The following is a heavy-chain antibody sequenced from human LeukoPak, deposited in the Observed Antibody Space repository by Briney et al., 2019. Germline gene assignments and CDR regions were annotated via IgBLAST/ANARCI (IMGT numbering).Heavy chain of an antibody. J-gene: IGHJ4*02. Sequence: ASVKVSCKVSGYTLTELSIHWVRQAPGKGLEWMGGFDPEDGETIYAQKFQGRVTMTRDTSISTAYMELSRLRSDDTAVYYCARDGPEYSSGWYVDYWGQGTLVTVSS. CDR1: GYTLTELS. CDR3: ARDGPEYSSGWYVDY. CDR2: FDPEDGET. D-gene: IGHD6-19*01. V-gene: IGHV1-24*01.